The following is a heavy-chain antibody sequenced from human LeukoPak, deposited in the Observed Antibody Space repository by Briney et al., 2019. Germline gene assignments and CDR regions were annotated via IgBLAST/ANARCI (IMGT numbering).Heavy chain of an antibody. CDR3: ARHRRGIVVVPAAIERNYYYYYYMDV. D-gene: IGHD2-2*01. J-gene: IGHJ6*03. V-gene: IGHV1-8*03. CDR1: GYTFTSYD. Sequence: RASVKVSCKASGYTFTSYDINWVRQATGQGLEWMGWMNPSGNTGYAQKFQGRVTITADESTSTAYMELSSLRSEDTAVYYCARHRRGIVVVPAAIERNYYYYYYMDVWGKGTTVTVSS. CDR2: MNPSGNT.